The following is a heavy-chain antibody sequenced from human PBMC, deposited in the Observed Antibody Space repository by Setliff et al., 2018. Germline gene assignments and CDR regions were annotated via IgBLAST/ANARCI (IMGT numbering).Heavy chain of an antibody. CDR2: LHRVGTF. J-gene: IGHJ6*03. Sequence: SETLSLTCTVSGGSISSSSYYWAWIRRLPGRGLEWIGSLHRVGTFFYNPSLVSRATLSLDTSRNQFSLRLQSVTAADTAVYYCARGLEGEDYFYYMDVWGKGNTVTVSS. D-gene: IGHD2-21*01. V-gene: IGHV4-39*07. CDR1: GGSISSSSYY. CDR3: ARGLEGEDYFYYMDV.